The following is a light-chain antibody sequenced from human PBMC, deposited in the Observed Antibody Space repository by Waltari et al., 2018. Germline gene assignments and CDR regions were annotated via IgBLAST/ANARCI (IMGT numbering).Light chain of an antibody. CDR2: RNN. V-gene: IGLV1-47*01. Sequence: QSVLTQPPSASETPGQRVTISCSGSHSNPGSTFLYWYQQLPGSAPKLLIYRNNLRPSGVPDRFSASKYGTLASLVISGLRSEDEGVYYCASWDESHYVFGGGTTVTVL. CDR3: ASWDESHYV. CDR1: HSNPGSTF. J-gene: IGLJ1*01.